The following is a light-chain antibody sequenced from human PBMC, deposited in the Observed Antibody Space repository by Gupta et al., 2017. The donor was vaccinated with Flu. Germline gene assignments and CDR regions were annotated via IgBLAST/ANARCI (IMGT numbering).Light chain of an antibody. J-gene: IGLJ2*01. CDR3: QSYDGSNRVI. CDR2: EDN. V-gene: IGLV6-57*03. CDR1: SGSIGSNY. Sequence: NFMLTQPHSVSESPGKTVTISCTRSSGSIGSNYVQWYQQRPGSAPITVIYEDNLRPSGVTDRFSGYLDTPSNSASLTISGLKTEDEGDYYCQSYDGSNRVIIGGGTKLTVL.